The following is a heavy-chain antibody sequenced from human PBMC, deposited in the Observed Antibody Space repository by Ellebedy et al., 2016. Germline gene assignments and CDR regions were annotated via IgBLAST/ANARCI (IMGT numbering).Heavy chain of an antibody. CDR1: HFPFNTYY. CDR2: INQDGSEK. J-gene: IGHJ6*02. V-gene: IGHV3-7*03. Sequence: GGSLRLSXTASHFPFNTYYMSWVRQAPGKGLEWVANINQDGSEKYYVDSVKGRFTISRDNAKNSLYLQMNSLRAEDTAVYYCARENIVATIYYYYYGMDVWGQGTTVTVSS. CDR3: ARENIVATIYYYYYGMDV. D-gene: IGHD5-12*01.